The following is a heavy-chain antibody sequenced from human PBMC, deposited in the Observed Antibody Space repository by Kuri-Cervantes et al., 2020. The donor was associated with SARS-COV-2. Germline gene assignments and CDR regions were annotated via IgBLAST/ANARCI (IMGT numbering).Heavy chain of an antibody. CDR2: IIPIFGTA. CDR3: ATKPHRDGQTPPLDY. CDR1: GYTFTSYY. D-gene: IGHD5-24*01. J-gene: IGHJ4*02. V-gene: IGHV1-69*06. Sequence: SVKVSCKASGYTFTSYYMHWVRQAPGQGLEWMGGIIPIFGTANYAQKFQGRVTITADKSTSTAYMELSSLRSEDTAVYYCATKPHRDGQTPPLDYWGQGTLVTVSS.